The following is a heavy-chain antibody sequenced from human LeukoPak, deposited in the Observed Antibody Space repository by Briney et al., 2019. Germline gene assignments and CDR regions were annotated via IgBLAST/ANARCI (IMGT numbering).Heavy chain of an antibody. V-gene: IGHV4-39*01. D-gene: IGHD3-3*01. CDR3: ARGRNFWSGYLSAGREYYFDY. CDR2: IYYSGST. CDR1: GGSISSSNYY. J-gene: IGHJ4*02. Sequence: SETLSLTCTVSGGSISSSNYYWGWIRQPPGKGLEWIGSIYYSGSTYYNPSLKSRVTISVVTSKNQFSLKLSSVTAADTAVYYCARGRNFWSGYLSAGREYYFDYWGQGTLVTVSS.